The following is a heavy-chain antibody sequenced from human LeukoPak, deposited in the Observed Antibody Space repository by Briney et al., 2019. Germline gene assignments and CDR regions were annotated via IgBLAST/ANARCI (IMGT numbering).Heavy chain of an antibody. J-gene: IGHJ3*02. Sequence: GGSLRLSCAASGFIFSDYYMSWIRQAPGKGLEWVSYISSSGSTIYYADSVKGRFTISRDNAKNSLYLQMNSLRAEDTAVYYCARGSSIFGVPYDAFDIWGQGTMVTVSS. D-gene: IGHD3-3*01. CDR2: ISSSGSTI. CDR1: GFIFSDYY. V-gene: IGHV3-11*01. CDR3: ARGSSIFGVPYDAFDI.